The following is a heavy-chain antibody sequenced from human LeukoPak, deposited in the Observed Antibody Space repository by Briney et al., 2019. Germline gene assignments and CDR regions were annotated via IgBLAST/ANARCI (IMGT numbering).Heavy chain of an antibody. V-gene: IGHV4-34*01. Sequence: SETLSLTCAVYGGSFSGYYWSWIRQPPGKGLEWIGEINHSGSTNYNPSLKSRVTISVDTPKNQSSLKLNSVTAADTAVYYCARRVTMIVVVITNYFDYWGQGTLVTVSS. CDR1: GGSFSGYY. CDR3: ARRVTMIVVVITNYFDY. CDR2: INHSGST. J-gene: IGHJ4*02. D-gene: IGHD3-22*01.